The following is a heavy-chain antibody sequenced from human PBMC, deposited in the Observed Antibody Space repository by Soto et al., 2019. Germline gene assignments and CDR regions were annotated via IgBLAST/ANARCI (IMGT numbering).Heavy chain of an antibody. D-gene: IGHD6-19*01. CDR1: GGSISSRSYF. CDR2: VSYNVRT. Sequence: QLLLQESGPGLVKPSETLFLTCTVSGGSISSRSYFWGWIRQPPGKGLEWIGSVSYNVRTYSNPSLKSRLTMSVDMSKNQFFLKLTSVTAADTAVYYCARQAVDEGYSSGWYFDAWGQGTLVTVSS. V-gene: IGHV4-39*01. CDR3: ARQAVDEGYSSGWYFDA. J-gene: IGHJ4*02.